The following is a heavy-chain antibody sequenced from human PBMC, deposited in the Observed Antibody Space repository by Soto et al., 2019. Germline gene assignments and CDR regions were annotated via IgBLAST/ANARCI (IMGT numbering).Heavy chain of an antibody. V-gene: IGHV1-69*13. CDR3: ARDPEYYYDSSGYFDWYFDL. CDR1: GGTFSSYA. Sequence: ASVKVSCKASGGTFSSYAISWVRQAPGQGLEWMGGIIPIFGTANYAQKFQGRVTITADESTSTAYMELSSLRSEDTAVYYCARDPEYYYDSSGYFDWYFDLWGRGTLVTVSS. J-gene: IGHJ2*01. D-gene: IGHD3-22*01. CDR2: IIPIFGTA.